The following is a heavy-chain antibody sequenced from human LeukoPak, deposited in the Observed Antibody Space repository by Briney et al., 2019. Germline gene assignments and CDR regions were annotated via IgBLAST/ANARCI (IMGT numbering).Heavy chain of an antibody. J-gene: IGHJ4*02. CDR3: AGESSNSFDY. Sequence: GRSLRLSCAASGFTFSSYGMHWVRQAPGKGLEWVAVIWYDGTDKYYADSVKGRFTISRGNSKNTLYLQMNSLRAEDTALYYCAGESSNSFDYWGQGTLVTVSS. V-gene: IGHV3-33*01. CDR1: GFTFSSYG. CDR2: IWYDGTDK. D-gene: IGHD2-2*01.